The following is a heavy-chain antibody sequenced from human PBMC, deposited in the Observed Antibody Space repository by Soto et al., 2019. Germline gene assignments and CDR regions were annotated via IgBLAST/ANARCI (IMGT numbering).Heavy chain of an antibody. CDR2: INPSVGST. CDR3: ARARDMDV. CDR1: GYTFTGYN. Sequence: ASVKVSCKASGYTFTGYNLHWVRQAPGQGLEWMGIINPSVGSTTYAQNFQDRVTMTRDTSTTTVYMELSSLRSEDTAVYYCARARDMDVWGQGTTVTVSS. V-gene: IGHV1-46*01. J-gene: IGHJ6*02.